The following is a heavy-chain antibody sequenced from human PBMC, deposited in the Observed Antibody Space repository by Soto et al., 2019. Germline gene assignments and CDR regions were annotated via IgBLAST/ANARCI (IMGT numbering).Heavy chain of an antibody. V-gene: IGHV4-31*03. Sequence: SETLSLTCTVSGGSISSSGYYWSWIRQHPGKGLEWIGYIYYSGSTYYNPSLKSRVTISVDTSKNQFSLKLNSVTAADTAVYYCVAYSYGRRDYWGQGTLVTVSS. CDR2: IYYSGST. CDR3: VAYSYGRRDY. J-gene: IGHJ4*02. D-gene: IGHD5-18*01. CDR1: GGSISSSGYY.